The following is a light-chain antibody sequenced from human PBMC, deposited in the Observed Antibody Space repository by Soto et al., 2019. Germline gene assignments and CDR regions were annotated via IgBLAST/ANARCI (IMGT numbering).Light chain of an antibody. J-gene: IGKJ1*01. CDR3: QQYGSSPPWT. V-gene: IGKV3-20*01. Sequence: EIVLAQSPGTLSLSPGARATLSCRASQSVSSSYLAWYQQRPGQAPRLLIYGASSRATGIPDRFSGSGSGTDFTLTISILEPEDFAVYYCQQYGSSPPWTFGQGTKVEIK. CDR1: QSVSSSY. CDR2: GAS.